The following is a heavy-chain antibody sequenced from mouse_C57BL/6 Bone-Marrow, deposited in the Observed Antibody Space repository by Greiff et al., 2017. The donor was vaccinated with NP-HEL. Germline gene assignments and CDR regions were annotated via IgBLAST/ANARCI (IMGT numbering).Heavy chain of an antibody. J-gene: IGHJ4*01. V-gene: IGHV1-15*01. D-gene: IGHD1-1*01. CDR2: IDPETGGT. CDR1: GYTFTDYE. CDR3: TDVSSGYCAMDY. Sequence: QVQLQQSGAELVRPGASVTLSCKASGYTFTDYEMHWVKQTPVHGLEWIGAIDPETGGTAYNQKFKGKAILTADKSSSTAYMELRSLTSEDSAVYYCTDVSSGYCAMDYWGQGTSVTVSS.